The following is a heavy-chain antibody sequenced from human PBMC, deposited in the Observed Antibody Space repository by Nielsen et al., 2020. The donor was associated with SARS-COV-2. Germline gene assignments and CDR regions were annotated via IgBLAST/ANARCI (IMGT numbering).Heavy chain of an antibody. V-gene: IGHV1-69*13. Sequence: SVKVSCKASGGTFRSYAISWVRQAPGQGLEWMGGIIPIFGTANYAQKFQGRVTITADESTSTAYMGLSSLRSEDTAVYYCARDRLGSGRWLQFFDYWGQGTLVTVSS. J-gene: IGHJ4*02. CDR2: IIPIFGTA. CDR1: GGTFRSYA. CDR3: ARDRLGSGRWLQFFDY. D-gene: IGHD5-24*01.